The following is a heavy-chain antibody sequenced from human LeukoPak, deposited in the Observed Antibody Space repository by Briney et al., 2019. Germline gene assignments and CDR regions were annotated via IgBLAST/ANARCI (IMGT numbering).Heavy chain of an antibody. CDR1: GFTFSNAW. D-gene: IGHD6-13*01. CDR2: IKSKTDGGTT. CDR3: TTIRQLASFDP. Sequence: GGSLRLSCAASGFTFSNAWMSWVRQAPRKGLEWVGRIKSKTDGGTTDYAAPVKGRFTISRDDSKNTLYLQMNSLKTEDTAVYYCTTIRQLASFDPWDQGTLVTVSS. J-gene: IGHJ5*02. V-gene: IGHV3-15*01.